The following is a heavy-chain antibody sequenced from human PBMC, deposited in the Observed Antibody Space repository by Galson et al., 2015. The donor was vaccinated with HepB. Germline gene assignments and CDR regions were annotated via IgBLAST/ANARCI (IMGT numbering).Heavy chain of an antibody. CDR2: IYYSGST. J-gene: IGHJ4*02. CDR3: AREVATDILDY. Sequence: SETLSLTCTVSGGSISSSSYYWGWIRQPPGKGLEWIGSIYYSGSTYYNPSLKSRVTISVDTSKNQFSLKLSSVTAADTAVYYCAREVATDILDYWGQGTLVTVSS. CDR1: GGSISSSSYY. D-gene: IGHD5-12*01. V-gene: IGHV4-39*02.